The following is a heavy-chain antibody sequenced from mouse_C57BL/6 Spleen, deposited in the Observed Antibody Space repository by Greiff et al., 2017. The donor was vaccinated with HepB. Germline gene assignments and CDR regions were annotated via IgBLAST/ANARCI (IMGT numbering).Heavy chain of an antibody. J-gene: IGHJ1*03. CDR3: TRPGIYYYGSSYWYLDV. CDR2: IDPETGGT. V-gene: IGHV1-15*01. D-gene: IGHD1-1*01. Sequence: QVQLQQSGAELVRPGASVTLSCKASGYTFTDYEMHWVKQTPVHGLEWIGAIDPETGGTAYNQKFKGKAILTADKSSSTAYMELRSLTSEDSAVYYCTRPGIYYYGSSYWYLDVWGTGTTVTVSS. CDR1: GYTFTDYE.